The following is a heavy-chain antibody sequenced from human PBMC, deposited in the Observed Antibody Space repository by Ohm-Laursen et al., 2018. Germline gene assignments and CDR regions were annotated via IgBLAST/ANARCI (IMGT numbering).Heavy chain of an antibody. J-gene: IGHJ6*02. Sequence: SLRLSCSASGFTFSSYEMNWVRQARGKGLEWISYISGSGSTIYYADSVKGRFTISRDNAKNSLYLQVNSLRAKDTAVYYCARDLGYYYGMDVWGQGTTVTVSS. CDR3: ARDLGYYYGMDV. CDR1: GFTFSSYE. V-gene: IGHV3-48*03. CDR2: ISGSGSTI.